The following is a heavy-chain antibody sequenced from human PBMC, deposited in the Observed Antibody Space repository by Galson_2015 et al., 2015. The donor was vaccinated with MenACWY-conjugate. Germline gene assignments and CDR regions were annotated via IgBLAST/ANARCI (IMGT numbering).Heavy chain of an antibody. V-gene: IGHV1-3*04. CDR1: GYTFSRFG. CDR3: ARDRVVVVAENYFDN. Sequence: SVKVSCKASGYTFSRFGMHWMRQAPGQRLEWMGWINTGSGHTKYSQKLQGRLTITRDTSTNTGYMELTSLRSEDTAVYYCARDRVVVVAENYFDNWGQGTPVTVSS. J-gene: IGHJ4*02. CDR2: INTGSGHT. D-gene: IGHD2-21*01.